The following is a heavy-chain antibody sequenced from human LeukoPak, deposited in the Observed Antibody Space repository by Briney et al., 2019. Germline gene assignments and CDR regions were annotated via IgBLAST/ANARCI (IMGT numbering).Heavy chain of an antibody. CDR3: AREMATITAVGLDY. J-gene: IGHJ4*02. Sequence: GGSLRLSCAASGFTFSSYSMNWVRQAPGKGLEWVSSISSSSSYIYYADSVKGRFTISRDNAKNSLYLQMNSLRAEDTAVYYYAREMATITAVGLDYWGQGTLVTVSS. D-gene: IGHD5-24*01. CDR1: GFTFSSYS. V-gene: IGHV3-21*01. CDR2: ISSSSSYI.